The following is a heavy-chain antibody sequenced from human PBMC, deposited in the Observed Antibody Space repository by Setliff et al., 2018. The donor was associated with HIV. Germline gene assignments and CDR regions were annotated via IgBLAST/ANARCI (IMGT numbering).Heavy chain of an antibody. D-gene: IGHD3-10*01. Sequence: SETLSLTCAVYGGSFSGYYWSWIRQSPGKGLEWIGEINHSGSTNYDPSLESRVTILGDTSKNQFSLKLSSVTAAATAVYYCARRAGSDYFTRFDYWGQGTLVTVSS. J-gene: IGHJ4*02. CDR3: ARRAGSDYFTRFDY. CDR2: INHSGST. V-gene: IGHV4-34*01. CDR1: GGSFSGYY.